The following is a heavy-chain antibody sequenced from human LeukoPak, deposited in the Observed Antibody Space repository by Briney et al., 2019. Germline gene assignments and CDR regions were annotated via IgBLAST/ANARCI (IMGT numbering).Heavy chain of an antibody. J-gene: IGHJ4*02. CDR2: IYSGGST. Sequence: PGGSLRLSCAASGFSVSSNYMTWVRQAPGKGLEWVSVIYSGGSTYYADSVKGRFTISRDNSKNTLYLQMNSLRAEDTAVYHCAKVPYYFDCWGQGTLVTVSS. V-gene: IGHV3-66*01. CDR3: AKVPYYFDC. CDR1: GFSVSSNY.